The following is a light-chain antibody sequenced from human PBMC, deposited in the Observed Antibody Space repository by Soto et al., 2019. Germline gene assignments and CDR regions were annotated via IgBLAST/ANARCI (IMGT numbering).Light chain of an antibody. CDR1: QSVGSSY. Sequence: EIVLTQSPGTLSLSPGERATLSCRAIQSVGSSYLAWYQQKPGQAPRLLIYGASSRATGIPDRFSGSGSGTDFTLTISSLEPEDFAVYYCQQYGSSLLTFGGGTKVDIK. V-gene: IGKV3-20*01. CDR2: GAS. CDR3: QQYGSSLLT. J-gene: IGKJ4*01.